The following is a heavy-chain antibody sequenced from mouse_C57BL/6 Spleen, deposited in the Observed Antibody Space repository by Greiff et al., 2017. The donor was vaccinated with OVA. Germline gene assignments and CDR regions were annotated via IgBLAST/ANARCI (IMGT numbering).Heavy chain of an antibody. D-gene: IGHD1-1*01. J-gene: IGHJ2*01. CDR2: IYPGSGST. CDR1: GYTFTSYW. V-gene: IGHV1-55*01. Sequence: VQLQQPGAELVKPGASVKMSCKASGYTFTSYWITWVKQRPGQGLEWIGDIYPGSGSTNYNEKFKSKATLTVDTSSSTAYMQLSSLTSEDSAVYYCARGDISTTVVADYWGQGTTLTVSS. CDR3: ARGDISTTVVADY.